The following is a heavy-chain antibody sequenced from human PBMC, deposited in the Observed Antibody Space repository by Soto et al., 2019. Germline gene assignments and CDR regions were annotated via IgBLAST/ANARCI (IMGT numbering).Heavy chain of an antibody. CDR1: GGSISSGDYY. J-gene: IGHJ4*02. D-gene: IGHD3-22*01. V-gene: IGHV4-30-4*01. Sequence: PSETLSLTCTVSGGSISSGDYYWSWIRQPPGKGLEWIGYIYYSGSTYYNPSLKSRVTISVDTSKNQFSLKLSSVTAADTAVYYCVRVKSSGYDPDPPDYWGQGTLVTVSS. CDR3: VRVKSSGYDPDPPDY. CDR2: IYYSGST.